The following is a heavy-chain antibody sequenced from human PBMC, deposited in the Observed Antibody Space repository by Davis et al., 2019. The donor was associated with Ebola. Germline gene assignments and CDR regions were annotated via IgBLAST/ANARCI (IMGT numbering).Heavy chain of an antibody. CDR2: INPSGGST. J-gene: IGHJ3*02. V-gene: IGHV1-18*01. D-gene: IGHD2-21*01. CDR1: GYTFNSHG. CDR3: ARRRDYDAFDI. Sequence: ASVKVSCKASGYTFNSHGISWVRQAPGQGLEWMGIINPSGGSTFYAQKLQGRVTMTTDTSTSTAYMELRSLRSDDTAVYYCARRRDYDAFDIWGQGTMVTVSS.